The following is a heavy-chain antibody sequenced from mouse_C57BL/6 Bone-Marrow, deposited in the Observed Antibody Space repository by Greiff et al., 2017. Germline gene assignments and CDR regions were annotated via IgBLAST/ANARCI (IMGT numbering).Heavy chain of an antibody. V-gene: IGHV14-4*01. Sequence: VQLQQSGAELVRPGASVKLSCTASGFNFKDDYMHWVKQRPEQGLEWIGWIDPENGDTEYASKFQGKATMTADTSSNTAYLQLRSLTSEDAAVYYCTTCYGGSYWYFDVWGTGTTVTVSS. CDR1: GFNFKDDY. CDR3: TTCYGGSYWYFDV. J-gene: IGHJ1*03. D-gene: IGHD1-1*01. CDR2: IDPENGDT.